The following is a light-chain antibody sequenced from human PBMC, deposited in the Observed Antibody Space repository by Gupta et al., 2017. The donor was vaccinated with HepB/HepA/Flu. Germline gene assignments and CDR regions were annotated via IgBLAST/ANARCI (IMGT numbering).Light chain of an antibody. Sequence: DIQMTQSPSSVSASVGDRVTITCRASQGINSWLAWYQQKPGKAPKLLIYAASTLQSGVPSRFSGSGSGTDFILTISSLQPEDFANYFCQQSNTFPPTFGPGTKVDFK. V-gene: IGKV1-12*01. CDR3: QQSNTFPPT. CDR2: AAS. J-gene: IGKJ3*01. CDR1: QGINSW.